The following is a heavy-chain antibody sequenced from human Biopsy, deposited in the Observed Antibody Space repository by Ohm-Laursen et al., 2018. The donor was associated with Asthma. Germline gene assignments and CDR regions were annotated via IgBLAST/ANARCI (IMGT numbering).Heavy chain of an antibody. V-gene: IGHV3-30*18. CDR1: GFTFSSYG. J-gene: IGHJ4*02. CDR3: AKDRVRINSAYYFDY. Sequence: SLRLSCAASGFTFSSYGMHWVRPAPGKGLEWVAVILSDGRDKYYADSVKGRFTISRDNSKNTLYLHMHSLRAEDTAVYFCAKDRVRINSAYYFDYWGQGTLVTVSS. CDR2: ILSDGRDK. D-gene: IGHD3-10*01.